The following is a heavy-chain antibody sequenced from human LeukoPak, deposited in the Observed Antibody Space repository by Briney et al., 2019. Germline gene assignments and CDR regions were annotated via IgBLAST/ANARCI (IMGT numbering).Heavy chain of an antibody. D-gene: IGHD3-22*01. CDR2: IEQDGSEK. CDR3: ARDSYYYDSSGYSVLHPFDY. Sequence: GGSLRLSCAASGFTFSSYWMSWVRQAPGKGLEWVANIEQDGSEKYYVDSVKGRFTISRDNAKNSLYLQMNSLRAEDTAVYYCARDSYYYDSSGYSVLHPFDYWGQGTLVTVSS. V-gene: IGHV3-7*01. CDR1: GFTFSSYW. J-gene: IGHJ4*02.